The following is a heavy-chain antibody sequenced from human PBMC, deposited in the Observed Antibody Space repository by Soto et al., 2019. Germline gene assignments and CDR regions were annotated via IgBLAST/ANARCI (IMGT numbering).Heavy chain of an antibody. CDR2: IWYDGSNK. D-gene: IGHD3-3*01. CDR3: ARDFNDFRFDY. CDR1: GFTFSSYG. J-gene: IGHJ4*02. V-gene: IGHV3-33*01. Sequence: QVQLVESGGGVVQPGRSLRLSCAASGFTFSSYGMHWVRQAPGKGLEWVAVIWYDGSNKYYADSVKGRFTISRDNSKNTLYLQMNSLRAEDTAVYYCARDFNDFRFDYWGQGTLVTVSS.